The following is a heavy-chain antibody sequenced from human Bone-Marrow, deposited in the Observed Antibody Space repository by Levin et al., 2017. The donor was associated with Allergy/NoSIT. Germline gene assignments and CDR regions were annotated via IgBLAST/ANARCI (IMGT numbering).Heavy chain of an antibody. D-gene: IGHD2/OR15-2a*01. Sequence: ASVKVSCKASGYTFTNYYIHWVRQAPGQGLEWMGWINPKTGGTYLAQKFQGRVTMTRDTSISTAYMELSSLRSDDTAMYYCARSRAAVDYFWFDPWGQGTLVTGSS. CDR2: INPKTGGT. J-gene: IGHJ5*02. V-gene: IGHV1-2*02. CDR1: GYTFTNYY. CDR3: ARSRAAVDYFWFDP.